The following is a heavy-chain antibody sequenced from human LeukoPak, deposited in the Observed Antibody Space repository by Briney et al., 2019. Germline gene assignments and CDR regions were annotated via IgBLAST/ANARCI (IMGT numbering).Heavy chain of an antibody. V-gene: IGHV1-18*01. D-gene: IGHD3-10*01. CDR2: ISAYNGNT. CDR3: AREVTMVRGVRGTYFDY. J-gene: IGHJ4*02. Sequence: ASVKVSCKASGYTFTSYGISWVRQAPGQGLEWMGWISAYNGNTNYAQKLQGRVTMTTDTSTSTAYMELRSLRSDDTAVYYCAREVTMVRGVRGTYFDYWGQGTLVTVSS. CDR1: GYTFTSYG.